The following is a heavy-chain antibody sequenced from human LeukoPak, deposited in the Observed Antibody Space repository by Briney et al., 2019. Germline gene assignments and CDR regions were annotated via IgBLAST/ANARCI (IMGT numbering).Heavy chain of an antibody. CDR2: MNPNSGNT. CDR3: ARDVYRRWFGELTGEFDP. Sequence: ASVKVSCKASGYTFTSYDINWVRQATGQGLEWMGWMNPNSGNTGYAQKFQGRVTMTRNTSISTAYMELSSLRSEDTAVYYCARDVYRRWFGELTGEFDPWGQGTLVTVSS. D-gene: IGHD3-10*01. CDR1: GYTFTSYD. J-gene: IGHJ5*02. V-gene: IGHV1-8*01.